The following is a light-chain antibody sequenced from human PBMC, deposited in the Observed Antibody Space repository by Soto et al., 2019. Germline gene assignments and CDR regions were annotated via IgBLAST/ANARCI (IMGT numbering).Light chain of an antibody. CDR1: SSDVGDYNY. V-gene: IGLV2-14*01. Sequence: QSVLTQPASVSGSPGQSITISCTGTSSDVGDYNYVSWYQQQPGKAPKVMIYDVSNRPSGVSNRFSGSKSGNTASLTISGLQAEDEADYYGSSYKSSSTLVFGTGTKVTVL. J-gene: IGLJ1*01. CDR2: DVS. CDR3: SSYKSSSTLV.